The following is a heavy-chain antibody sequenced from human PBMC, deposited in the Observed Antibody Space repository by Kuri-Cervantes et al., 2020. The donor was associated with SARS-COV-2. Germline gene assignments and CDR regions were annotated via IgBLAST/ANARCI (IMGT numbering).Heavy chain of an antibody. CDR2: VNPISGDT. D-gene: IGHD2-2*01. Sequence: ASVQVSCKASGVTFSSYYIHWVRQAPGQGLEGMGWVNPISGDTKYARKVEGRVTIASDTSISAASMELSRVRSDDTAVYYGARRYCTSSTCYDGTFDSWGQGTLVTVSS. CDR1: GVTFSSYY. V-gene: IGHV1-2*02. CDR3: ARRYCTSSTCYDGTFDS. J-gene: IGHJ4*02.